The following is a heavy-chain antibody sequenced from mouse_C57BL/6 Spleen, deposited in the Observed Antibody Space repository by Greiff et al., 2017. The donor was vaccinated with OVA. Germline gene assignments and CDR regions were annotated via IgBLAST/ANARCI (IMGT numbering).Heavy chain of an antibody. Sequence: QVQLQQPGAELVKPGASVKLSCKASGYTFTSYWMQWVKQRPGQGLEWIGEIDPSDSYTNYNQKFKGKATLTVDTSSSTAYMQLSSLTSEDSAVYYCARGGTTVVATGDYWGQGTTLTVSS. CDR3: ARGGTTVVATGDY. D-gene: IGHD1-1*01. V-gene: IGHV1-50*01. J-gene: IGHJ2*01. CDR2: IDPSDSYT. CDR1: GYTFTSYW.